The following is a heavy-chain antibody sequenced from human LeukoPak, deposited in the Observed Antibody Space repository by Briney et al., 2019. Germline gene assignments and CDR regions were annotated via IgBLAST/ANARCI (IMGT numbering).Heavy chain of an antibody. Sequence: GRALRLACAASGFTFSSYAMHWVRQAPGKGLEWVAVISYDGSNKYYADSVKGRFTISRDNSKNTLYLQMNSLRAEDTAVYYCARGLTSGSLFDYWGQGTLVTVSS. J-gene: IGHJ4*02. V-gene: IGHV3-30-3*01. CDR3: ARGLTSGSLFDY. CDR1: GFTFSSYA. D-gene: IGHD1-26*01. CDR2: ISYDGSNK.